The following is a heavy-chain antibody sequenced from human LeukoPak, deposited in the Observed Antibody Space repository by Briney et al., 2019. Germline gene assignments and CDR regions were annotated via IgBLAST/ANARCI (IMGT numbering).Heavy chain of an antibody. CDR2: INPSGGST. D-gene: IGHD6-19*01. CDR1: GGTFSSYA. CDR3: ARKGSTKPGIAVAAGPGDFDY. Sequence: ASVKVSCKASGGTFSSYAISWVRQAPGQGLEWMGIINPSGGSTSYAQKFQGRVTMTRDTSTSTVYMELSSLRSEDTAVYYCARKGSTKPGIAVAAGPGDFDYWGQGTLVTVSS. V-gene: IGHV1-46*01. J-gene: IGHJ4*02.